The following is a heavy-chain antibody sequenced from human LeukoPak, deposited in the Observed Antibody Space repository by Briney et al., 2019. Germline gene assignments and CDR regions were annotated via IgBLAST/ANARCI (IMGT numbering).Heavy chain of an antibody. D-gene: IGHD1-26*01. Sequence: GGSLRLSCAASGFTFTTYWMHWVRQVPGRGLIWVLRINIDGSATIYAAFVKGRFTISRNNANNTLFLQMNSLRGDDTAVYYCAREREIPGAYYMDVWGKGTTVTVSS. CDR1: GFTFTTYW. J-gene: IGHJ6*03. CDR3: AREREIPGAYYMDV. CDR2: INIDGSAT. V-gene: IGHV3-74*01.